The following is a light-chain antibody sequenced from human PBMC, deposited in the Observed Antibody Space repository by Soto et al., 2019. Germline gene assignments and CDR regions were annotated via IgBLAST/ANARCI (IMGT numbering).Light chain of an antibody. J-gene: IGKJ4*01. CDR2: GAS. CDR1: QSVKNNY. CDR3: QQYGSSPRT. Sequence: EIVLTQSPGTLSLSPGERATRSCRASQSVKNNYLAWYQQKPGQAPRLLISGASSRATGFPDRFSGSGSGTGFTLTISRLEPEDFAVYYCQQYGSSPRTFGGGTKVEIK. V-gene: IGKV3-20*01.